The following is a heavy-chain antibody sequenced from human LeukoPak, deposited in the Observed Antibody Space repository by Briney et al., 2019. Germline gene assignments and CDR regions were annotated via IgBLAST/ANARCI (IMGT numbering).Heavy chain of an antibody. J-gene: IGHJ6*02. V-gene: IGHV3-48*02. CDR2: ISTGSITT. CDR3: ARANGMDV. CDR1: GFSFSSYD. Sequence: GGSLRLSCTASGFSFSSYDMNWVRQAPGKGLEWISYISTGSITTYYADSVKGRFTISRDNAKNSLCLQMNSLRDEDTAVYYCARANGMDVWGQGTTVTVSS.